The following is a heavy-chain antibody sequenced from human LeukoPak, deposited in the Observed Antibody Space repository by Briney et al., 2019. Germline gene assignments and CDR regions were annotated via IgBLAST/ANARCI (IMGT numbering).Heavy chain of an antibody. CDR3: ARPYYYDSRIDP. V-gene: IGHV4-30-4*02. CDR1: GGSISSGDYY. D-gene: IGHD3-22*01. CDR2: MYYSGST. J-gene: IGHJ5*02. Sequence: SDTLSHICTVSGGSISSGDYYWSWIRQPPGEGLEWIAYMYYSGSTYYNPSLKSRVNMTADTSKNQLSLKLSSVTAADTAVYYCARPYYYDSRIDPWGQGILVTVSS.